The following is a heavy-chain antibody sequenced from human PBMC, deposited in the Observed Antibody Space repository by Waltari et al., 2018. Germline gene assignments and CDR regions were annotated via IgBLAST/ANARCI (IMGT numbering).Heavy chain of an antibody. V-gene: IGHV3-23*01. CDR3: TKWLTAAGTGWFDC. Sequence: EVQLLETGGGLVQPGGSLRLSCAGSGFTFSNNALTWVRQAPGKGLEWVSGITSSGGSTYYAASVKGRFTISRDSSRNTLHLQMNSLRAEDTAIYYCTKWLTAAGTGWFDCWGQGTLVTVSS. CDR1: GFTFSNNA. D-gene: IGHD6-13*01. J-gene: IGHJ4*02. CDR2: ITSSGGST.